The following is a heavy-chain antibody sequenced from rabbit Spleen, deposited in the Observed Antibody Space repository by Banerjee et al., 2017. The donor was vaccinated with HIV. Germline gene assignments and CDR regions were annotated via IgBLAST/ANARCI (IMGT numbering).Heavy chain of an antibody. D-gene: IGHD1-1*01. J-gene: IGHJ4*01. Sequence: QEQLVESGGGLVQPGGSLKLSCKASGFDFSSYSMSWVRQAPGKGLEWITCINMVTGKSVYASWAKGRFIMSRTSSTKVTLQMTSLTAADTATYFCARDLVAVIGWNFSLWGQGTLVTVS. CDR1: GFDFSSYS. CDR2: INMVTGKS. CDR3: ARDLVAVIGWNFSL. V-gene: IGHV1S45*01.